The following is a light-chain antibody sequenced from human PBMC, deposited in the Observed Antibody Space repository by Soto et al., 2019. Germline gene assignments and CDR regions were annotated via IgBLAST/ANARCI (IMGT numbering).Light chain of an antibody. CDR2: AAA. V-gene: IGKV3-20*01. J-gene: IGKJ2*01. CDR3: QEYGESPPT. Sequence: IVLTQSPGTLSLSPGEIATLSCRASQSVSSAFFAWYQQKPGQPLRLLIYAAASRATGIPDRFSGSGSATDFTLTISRLEPEDCAVYYCQEYGESPPTFGRGTKGEMK. CDR1: QSVSSAF.